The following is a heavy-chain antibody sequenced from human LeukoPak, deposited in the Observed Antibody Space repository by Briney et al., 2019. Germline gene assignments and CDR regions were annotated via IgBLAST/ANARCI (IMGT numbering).Heavy chain of an antibody. D-gene: IGHD3-10*01. CDR2: ISGCGGST. Sequence: PGGSLRLSCAASGFTFSSYAMSWVRQAPGKGLEWVSVISGCGGSTYYAHSVKGRFTISRDNSKNTLHLQMNSLRAEDTAVYYCARESGWFGELPFSWGQGTLVTVSS. J-gene: IGHJ5*02. CDR3: ARESGWFGELPFS. CDR1: GFTFSSYA. V-gene: IGHV3-23*01.